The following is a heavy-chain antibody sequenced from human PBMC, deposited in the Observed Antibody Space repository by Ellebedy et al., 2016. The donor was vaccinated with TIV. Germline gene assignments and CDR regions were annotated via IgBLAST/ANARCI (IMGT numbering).Heavy chain of an antibody. V-gene: IGHV3-23*01. D-gene: IGHD3-3*01. CDR1: GYTFTSYA. Sequence: SCXASGYTFTSYAMSWVRQAPGKGLEWVSAISGSGGSTYYADSVKGRFTISRDNSKNTLYLQMNSLRAEDTAVYYCAKGSQWYYDFWSGYYGYWGQGTLVTVSS. J-gene: IGHJ4*02. CDR2: ISGSGGST. CDR3: AKGSQWYYDFWSGYYGY.